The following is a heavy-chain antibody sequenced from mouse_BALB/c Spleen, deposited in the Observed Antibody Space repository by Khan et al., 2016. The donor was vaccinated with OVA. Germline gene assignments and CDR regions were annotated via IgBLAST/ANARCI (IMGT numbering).Heavy chain of an antibody. CDR2: ISSGGDNT. V-gene: IGHV5-9*03. CDR1: GFTFSSST. CDR3: ARSNYGTFAY. D-gene: IGHD2-1*01. Sequence: EVELVESGGGLVKPGGSLKLSCAASGFTFSSSTMSWVRQTPEKSLEWVATISSGGDNTYYPDSVKGRFTISRDNAKNNLYLQMSSLRSEDTALYYCARSNYGTFAYWGQGTLVTVSA. J-gene: IGHJ3*01.